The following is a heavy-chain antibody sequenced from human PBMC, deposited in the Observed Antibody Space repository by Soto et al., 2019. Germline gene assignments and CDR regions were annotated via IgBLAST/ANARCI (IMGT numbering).Heavy chain of an antibody. CDR1: GGSINSRSYS. CDR3: ARGRIAVTPMGRNWFDP. J-gene: IGHJ5*02. V-gene: IGHV4-39*01. CDR2: FYNNENP. Sequence: SETLSLTYSVSGGSINSRSYSWGWIRQPPGKGLEWIGTFYNNENPNYNPSLKSRVTISVDTSKNQFSLRLSSVTAADTAVYYCARGRIAVTPMGRNWFDPWGQGTLVTVSS. D-gene: IGHD6-19*01.